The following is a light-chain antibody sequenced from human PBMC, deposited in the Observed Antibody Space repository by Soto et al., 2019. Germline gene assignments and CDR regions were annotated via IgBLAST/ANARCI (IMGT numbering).Light chain of an antibody. Sequence: ALTQSPCTLSLSPGERATLSCRASQRFXSSFLAWYQQKPGQAPSLRXPAATTSATGGPASLSGSGSGTEFTPTISRLQSEEFAVYYWQQYKKGTRTFGGGTKVDI. CDR1: QRFXSSF. CDR2: AAT. CDR3: QQYKKGTRT. V-gene: IGKV3-20*01. J-gene: IGKJ4*01.